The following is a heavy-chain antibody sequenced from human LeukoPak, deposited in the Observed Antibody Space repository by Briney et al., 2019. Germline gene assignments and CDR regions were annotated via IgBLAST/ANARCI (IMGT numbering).Heavy chain of an antibody. CDR2: IKQDGSEK. Sequence: GGSLRLSCAASGFTLSSYWMSWVRQAPGKGLEWVANIKQDGSEKYYVDSVKGRFTISRDNAKNSLYLQMNSLRAEDTAVYYCARELTSGGYSDWGQGTLVTVSS. CDR3: ARELTSGGYSD. V-gene: IGHV3-7*01. D-gene: IGHD1-26*01. CDR1: GFTLSSYW. J-gene: IGHJ4*02.